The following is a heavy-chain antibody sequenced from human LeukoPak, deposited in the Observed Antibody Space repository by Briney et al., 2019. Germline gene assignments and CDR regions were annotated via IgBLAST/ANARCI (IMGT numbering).Heavy chain of an antibody. Sequence: SQTLSLTCTVSGGSISSGGYYWSWIRQHPGKGLEWIGYIYYSGSTYYNPSLKSRVTISVDTSKNQLSLKLSSVTAADTAVYYCARDGSVPGELWGQGTLVTVSS. CDR3: ARDGSVPGEL. CDR2: IYYSGST. V-gene: IGHV4-31*03. J-gene: IGHJ4*02. D-gene: IGHD1-7*01. CDR1: GGSISSGGYY.